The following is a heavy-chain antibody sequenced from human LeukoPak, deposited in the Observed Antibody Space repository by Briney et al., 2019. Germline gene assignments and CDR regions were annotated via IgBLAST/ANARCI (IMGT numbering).Heavy chain of an antibody. CDR3: ARIYGSGSYRVLYYFDY. D-gene: IGHD3-10*01. CDR2: IYHSGST. CDR1: GYSISSGYY. Sequence: SETLSLTCTVSGYSISSGYYWGWIRQPPGKGLEWIGSIYHSGSTYYNPSLKSRVTISVDTSKNQFSLKLSSVTAADTAVYYCARIYGSGSYRVLYYFDYWGQGTLVTVSS. J-gene: IGHJ4*02. V-gene: IGHV4-38-2*02.